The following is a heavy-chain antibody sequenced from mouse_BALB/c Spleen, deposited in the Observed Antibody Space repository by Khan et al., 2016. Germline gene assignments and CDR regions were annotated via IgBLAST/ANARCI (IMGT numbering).Heavy chain of an antibody. V-gene: IGHV9-3-1*01. CDR3: AIGGDYGGFAS. D-gene: IGHD2-13*01. CDR2: INTYTGEP. CDR1: GYTFTNYG. Sequence: QIQLVQSGPELKKPGETVKISCKASGYTFTNYGMNWVKQAPGQGLKWMGWINTYTGEPTYADDFKGRFAFSLQTSASTAYLQINNLKNEDTATYFCAIGGDYGGFASWGQGTLVTVSA. J-gene: IGHJ3*01.